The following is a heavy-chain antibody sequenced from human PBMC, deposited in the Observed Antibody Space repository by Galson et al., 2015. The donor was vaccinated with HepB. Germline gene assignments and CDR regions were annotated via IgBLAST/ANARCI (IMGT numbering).Heavy chain of an antibody. Sequence: SVKVSCKVSGSALSDLALHWVRQAPGKGPEWMGGFDPEDGETIYAQKFQGRVTMTEDTSTDTAYMELSSLRSEDTALYFCATAGDYYDSSAFDYWGQGTVVTVSS. V-gene: IGHV1-24*01. J-gene: IGHJ4*02. CDR3: ATAGDYYDSSAFDY. CDR1: GSALSDLA. CDR2: FDPEDGET. D-gene: IGHD3-22*01.